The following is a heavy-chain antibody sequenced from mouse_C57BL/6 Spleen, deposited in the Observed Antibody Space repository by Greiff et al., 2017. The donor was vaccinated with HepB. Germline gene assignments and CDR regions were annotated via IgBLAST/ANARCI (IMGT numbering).Heavy chain of an antibody. J-gene: IGHJ1*03. V-gene: IGHV5-6*01. D-gene: IGHD1-1*01. CDR3: ARLLLLHWYFDV. Sequence: EVHLVESGGDLVKPGGSLKLSCAASGFTFSSYGMSWVRQTPDKRLEWVATISSGGSYTYYPDSVKGRFTISRDNAKNTLYLQMSSLKSEDTAMYYCARLLLLHWYFDVWGTGTTVTVSS. CDR2: ISSGGSYT. CDR1: GFTFSSYG.